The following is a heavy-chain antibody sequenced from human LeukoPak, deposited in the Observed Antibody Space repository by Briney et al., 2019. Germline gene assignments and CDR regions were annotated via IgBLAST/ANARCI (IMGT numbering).Heavy chain of an antibody. D-gene: IGHD6-19*01. V-gene: IGHV2-70*11. CDR1: GFSLSTSGMC. CDR3: ARIRKSGSGWYYFDY. J-gene: IGHJ4*02. Sequence: SGPTLVNPTQTLTRTCTFSGFSLSTSGMCVSWIRQPPGKALEWLARIDWDNDKYYSTSLKTRLTISKDTSKNQVVLTMTNMDPVDTATYYCARIRKSGSGWYYFDYWGQGTLVTVSS. CDR2: IDWDNDK.